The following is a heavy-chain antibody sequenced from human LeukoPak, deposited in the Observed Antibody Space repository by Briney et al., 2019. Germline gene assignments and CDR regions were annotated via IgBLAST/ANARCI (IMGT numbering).Heavy chain of an antibody. CDR2: IFPGDSDT. CDR3: ARREEAFDI. Sequence: GESLKISCKASGNSITTYWIGWVRQKPGKGLEWMGLIFPGDSDTKYSPSFQGQVTISADKSISTAYLQWSSLKASDTAMYYCARREEAFDIWGQGTMVTVSS. J-gene: IGHJ3*02. V-gene: IGHV5-51*01. CDR1: GNSITTYW.